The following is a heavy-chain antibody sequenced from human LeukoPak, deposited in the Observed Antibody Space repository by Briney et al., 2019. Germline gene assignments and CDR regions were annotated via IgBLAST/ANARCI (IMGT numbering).Heavy chain of an antibody. CDR3: ARDKTASPESPVYAFDP. CDR1: GFTFSSYW. Sequence: GGSLRLSCAASGFTFSSYWMSWVRQAPGKGLEWVSYISSSSSTIYYADSVRGRFTISRDNAKNSLYLQMNSLRAEDTAVYYCARDKTASPESPVYAFDPWGQGTLVTVSS. J-gene: IGHJ5*02. CDR2: ISSSSSTI. V-gene: IGHV3-48*01. D-gene: IGHD2-8*01.